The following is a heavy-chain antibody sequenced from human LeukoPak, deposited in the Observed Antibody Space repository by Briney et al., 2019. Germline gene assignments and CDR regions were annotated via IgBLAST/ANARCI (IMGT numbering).Heavy chain of an antibody. CDR2: IIPIFGTA. CDR3: ARGELVYYYYYYMDV. D-gene: IGHD6-6*01. Sequence: GASVKVSCKASGGTFSSYAISWVRQAPGQGLEWMGGIIPIFGTANYAQKFQGRVTITADKSTSTAYMELSSLRSEDTAVYYCARGELVYYYYYYMDVWGKGTTVTVSS. V-gene: IGHV1-69*06. J-gene: IGHJ6*03. CDR1: GGTFSSYA.